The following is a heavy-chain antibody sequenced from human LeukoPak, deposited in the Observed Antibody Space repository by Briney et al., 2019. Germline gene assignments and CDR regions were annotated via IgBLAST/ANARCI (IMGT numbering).Heavy chain of an antibody. CDR2: INYTADT. CDR3: ARDPGSGWYGVDY. D-gene: IGHD6-19*01. J-gene: IGHJ4*02. CDR1: GGSFSGFY. Sequence: SETLSLTCAVHGGSFSGFYWSWIRQTPGKGLEWIGEINYTADTNYSPSLTGYSPSLRSRVTISVDSSQNQLSLKLSSVTAADTAVYYCARDPGSGWYGVDYWGQGTLVTVSS. V-gene: IGHV4-34*01.